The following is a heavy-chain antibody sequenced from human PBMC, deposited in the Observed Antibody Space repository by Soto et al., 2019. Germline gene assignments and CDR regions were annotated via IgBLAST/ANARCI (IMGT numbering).Heavy chain of an antibody. Sequence: EVQLVESGGGLIQPGGSLRLSCAASGFTFSSYWMNWVRQAPGKGLVWVSRINSDGTTTTYADSVKGRFTISRDNAKNTLFLQMNSLGAEDTAVYHCAVYSRSSSGYYYYMDVWGKGTTVTVSS. J-gene: IGHJ6*03. D-gene: IGHD6-6*01. CDR2: INSDGTTT. CDR3: AVYSRSSSGYYYYMDV. CDR1: GFTFSSYW. V-gene: IGHV3-74*01.